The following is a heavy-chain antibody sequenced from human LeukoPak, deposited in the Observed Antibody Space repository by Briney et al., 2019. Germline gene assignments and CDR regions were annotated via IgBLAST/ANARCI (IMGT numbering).Heavy chain of an antibody. V-gene: IGHV4-34*01. CDR3: ANAPYLSSGS. J-gene: IGHJ3*01. CDR1: GGSFSGYY. CDR2: IDHSGAT. D-gene: IGHD3-22*01. Sequence: SETLSLTCAVYGGSFSGYYWSWIRQPPGKGLEWIGEIDHSGATNYNPSLKSRVTISLDTSKNQFSLTLSSITAADTAVYYCANAPYLSSGSWGQGTMVTVSS.